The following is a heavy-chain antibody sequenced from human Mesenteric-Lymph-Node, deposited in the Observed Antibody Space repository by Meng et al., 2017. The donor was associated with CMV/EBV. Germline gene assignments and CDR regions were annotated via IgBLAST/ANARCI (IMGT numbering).Heavy chain of an antibody. CDR3: SMMSPDHYYYYGMDV. J-gene: IGHJ6*02. V-gene: IGHV3-15*01. CDR2: IKSKTDGGTT. Sequence: GSLKISCAASGFTSSNAWMSWVRQAPGKGLEWVGRIKSKTDGGTTDYAAPVKGRFTISRDDSKNTLYLQMNSLKTEDTAVYYCSMMSPDHYYYYGMDVWGQGTTVTVSS. CDR1: GFTSSNAW. D-gene: IGHD3-16*01.